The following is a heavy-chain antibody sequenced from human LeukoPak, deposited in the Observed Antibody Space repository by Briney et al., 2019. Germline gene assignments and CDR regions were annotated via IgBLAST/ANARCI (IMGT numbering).Heavy chain of an antibody. D-gene: IGHD3-9*01. J-gene: IGHJ4*02. CDR1: GYTFTSYA. CDR2: ISAYNGNT. Sequence: ASVKVSCKASGYTFTSYAMHWVRQAPGQRLEWMGWISAYNGNTNYAQKLQGRVTMTTDTSTSTAYMELRSLRSDDTAVYYCARNRYFDWLLFDYWGQGTLVTVSS. CDR3: ARNRYFDWLLFDY. V-gene: IGHV1-18*01.